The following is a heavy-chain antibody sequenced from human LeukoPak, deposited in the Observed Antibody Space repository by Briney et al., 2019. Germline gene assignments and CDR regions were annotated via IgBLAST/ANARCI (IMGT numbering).Heavy chain of an antibody. CDR3: ARDWGVGGRPGYMDV. D-gene: IGHD6-6*01. V-gene: IGHV4-59*01. J-gene: IGHJ6*03. CDR2: IYYSGNT. CDR1: GGSISNKY. Sequence: SETLSLTCTVSGGSISNKYWSWIRQPPGKGLEWIGYIYYSGNTNYNPSLKSRVTILVDTSKDQVSLKQSSVTAADTAVYFCARDWGVGGRPGYMDVWGKGTTVTVSS.